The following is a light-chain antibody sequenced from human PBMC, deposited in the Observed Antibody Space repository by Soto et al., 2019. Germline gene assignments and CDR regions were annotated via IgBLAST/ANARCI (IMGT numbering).Light chain of an antibody. CDR1: QTITTW. CDR3: LQHKNYPIT. J-gene: IGKJ5*01. CDR2: DAS. V-gene: IGKV1-9*01. Sequence: GDRVTITCRASQTITTWMAWYQQKPGKAPKLLVYDASTLQSGVPSRFSGSGSGTEFTLTISSLQPEDFATYYCLQHKNYPITFGQGTRLEIK.